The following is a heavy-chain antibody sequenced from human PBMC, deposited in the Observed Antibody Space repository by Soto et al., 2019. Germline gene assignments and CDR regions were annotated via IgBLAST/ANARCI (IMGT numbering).Heavy chain of an antibody. CDR1: GFTFSSYE. V-gene: IGHV3-48*03. Sequence: GGSLRLSCAVSGFTFSSYEMNWVRQAPGKGLEWVSYISSSGSTIYYADSVKGRFTISRDNAKNSLYLQMNSLRAEDTAVYYCARVVRGVIIPNNWFDPWGQGTLVTVSS. D-gene: IGHD3-10*01. CDR2: ISSSGSTI. J-gene: IGHJ5*02. CDR3: ARVVRGVIIPNNWFDP.